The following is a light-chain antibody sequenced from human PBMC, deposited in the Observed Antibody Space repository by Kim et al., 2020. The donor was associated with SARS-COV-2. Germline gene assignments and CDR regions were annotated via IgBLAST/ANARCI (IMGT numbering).Light chain of an antibody. J-gene: IGKJ4*01. CDR1: QSVSTY. V-gene: IGKV3-11*01. Sequence: DTVLTQFPATLFLSPGERATLSCRASQSVSTYLAWYQHKPGQPPRLLIHDASNRATGIPPRFSGSGSGTDFTLTISSLEPEDFAIYYCQQRSNWPPTFGGGTKLEI. CDR3: QQRSNWPPT. CDR2: DAS.